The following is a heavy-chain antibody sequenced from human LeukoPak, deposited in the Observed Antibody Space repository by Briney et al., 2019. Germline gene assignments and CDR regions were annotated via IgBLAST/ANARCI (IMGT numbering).Heavy chain of an antibody. CDR2: INSDGSST. CDR3: ARGDGDLLGFPEDYFDY. J-gene: IGHJ4*02. Sequence: GGSQRLSCAASGFTFSSYWMHWVRQAPGKGLVWVSRINSDGSSTSYADSVKGRFTISRDNAKNTLYLQMNSLRAEDTAVYYCARGDGDLLGFPEDYFDYWGQGTLVTVSS. D-gene: IGHD5-24*01. V-gene: IGHV3-74*01. CDR1: GFTFSSYW.